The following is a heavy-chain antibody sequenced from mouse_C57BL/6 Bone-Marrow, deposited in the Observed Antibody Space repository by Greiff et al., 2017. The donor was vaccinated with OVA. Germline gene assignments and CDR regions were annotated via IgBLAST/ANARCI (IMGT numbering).Heavy chain of an antibody. CDR2: IYPSDSET. V-gene: IGHV1-61*01. CDR3: ARYRSSLYAMDY. D-gene: IGHD1-1*01. Sequence: VQLQQPGAELVRPGSSVKLSCKASGYTFTSYWMDWVKQRPGQGLEWIGNIYPSDSETHYNQKFKDKATLTVDKSSSTAYMQLSSLTSEDSAVYYCARYRSSLYAMDYWGQGTSVTVSS. J-gene: IGHJ4*01. CDR1: GYTFTSYW.